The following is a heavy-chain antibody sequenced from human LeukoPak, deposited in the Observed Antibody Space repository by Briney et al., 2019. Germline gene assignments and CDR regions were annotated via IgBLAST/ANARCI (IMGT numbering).Heavy chain of an antibody. V-gene: IGHV4-38-2*01. D-gene: IGHD3-9*01. CDR2: IYHSGST. CDR1: GYSISSGYY. Sequence: SETLSLTCGVSGYSISSGYYWGWIRQPPGKGLEWIGSIYHSGSTYYNPSLKSRVTISVDTSKNQFSLKLSSVTAADTAVYYCARLYYDILTGYRTYYYYYMDVWGKGTTVTVSS. CDR3: ARLYYDILTGYRTYYYYYMDV. J-gene: IGHJ6*03.